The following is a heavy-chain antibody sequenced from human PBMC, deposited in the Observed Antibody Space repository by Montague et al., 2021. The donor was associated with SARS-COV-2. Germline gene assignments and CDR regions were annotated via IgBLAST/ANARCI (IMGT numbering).Heavy chain of an antibody. D-gene: IGHD3-10*01. V-gene: IGHV4-59*08. CDR3: ARFFRVGTSSAFDR. CDR2: VRDTGTT. J-gene: IGHJ4*02. CDR1: GASIMGYH. Sequence: SETLSLTCGVSGASIMGYHWSWVRKPPGRGLEWIGDVRDTGTTNYNPSLHNRITISIDTSEGQFSLRLTSVTAADTAVYYGARFFRVGTSSAFDRWGQGIPVTVSS.